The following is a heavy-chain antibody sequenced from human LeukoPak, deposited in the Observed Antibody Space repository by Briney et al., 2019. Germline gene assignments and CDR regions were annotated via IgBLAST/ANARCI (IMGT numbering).Heavy chain of an antibody. CDR1: GGTFSSSA. J-gene: IGHJ4*02. D-gene: IGHD3-22*01. Sequence: SVKVSCKASGGTFSSSAISWVPQAPGQGLEWMGRIIPIFGTANYAQKFQGRATITTDESTSTAYMELSSLRSEDTAVYYCARGRGYYDSSEYYFDCWLEGTLVTDSS. V-gene: IGHV1-69*05. CDR3: ARGRGYYDSSEYYFDC. CDR2: IIPIFGTA.